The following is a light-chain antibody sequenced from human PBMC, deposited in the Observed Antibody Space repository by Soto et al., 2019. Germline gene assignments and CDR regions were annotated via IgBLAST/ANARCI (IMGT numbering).Light chain of an antibody. Sequence: EIVLTHSPGTLSLSPGERATLSCRASLPVTNNFLAWYQQMPGQAPRLIIYDASSRATGIPDRFSASGSGTDFTLTISRLEREDFAVYFCHQYSPSPLTFGQGTKVDIK. CDR2: DAS. CDR3: HQYSPSPLT. J-gene: IGKJ1*01. V-gene: IGKV3-20*01. CDR1: LPVTNNF.